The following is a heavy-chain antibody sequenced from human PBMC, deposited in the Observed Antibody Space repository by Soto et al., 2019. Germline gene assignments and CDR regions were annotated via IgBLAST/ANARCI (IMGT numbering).Heavy chain of an antibody. V-gene: IGHV1-18*01. CDR2: ISAYNGNT. D-gene: IGHD6-13*01. CDR3: ARLGSSWSGDY. CDR1: GYTFTSYG. Sequence: ASVKVSCKASGYTFTSYGISWVRQAPGQGLEWMGWISAYNGNTNYAQKLQGRVTMTTDTSTSTAHMELRSLRSGDTAVYYCARLGSSWSGDYWGQGTLVTVPS. J-gene: IGHJ4*02.